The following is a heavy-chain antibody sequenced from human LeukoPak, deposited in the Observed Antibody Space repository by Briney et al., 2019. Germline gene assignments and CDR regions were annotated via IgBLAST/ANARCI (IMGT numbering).Heavy chain of an antibody. CDR2: IYYSGST. Sequence: SETLSLTCTVSGDSINNHYWSWIRQPPGKGLEWIGYIYYSGSTNYNPSLKSRVTISVDTSKNQFSLKLSSVTAADTAVYYCARQDYYYYMDVWGKGTTVTVSS. V-gene: IGHV4-59*11. CDR3: ARQDYYYYMDV. CDR1: GDSINNHY. J-gene: IGHJ6*03.